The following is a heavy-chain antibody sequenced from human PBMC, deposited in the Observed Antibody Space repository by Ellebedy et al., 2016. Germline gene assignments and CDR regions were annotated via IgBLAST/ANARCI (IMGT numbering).Heavy chain of an antibody. CDR2: INAGNGNT. CDR3: ARVPVAGNWFDP. D-gene: IGHD6-19*01. J-gene: IGHJ5*02. Sequence: ASVKVSCXASGYPFTSYGITWVRQAPGQRLEWMGWINAGNGNTKYSQKFQGRVTITRDTSASTAYMEVSSLRSEDTAVYYCARVPVAGNWFDPWGQGTLVTVSS. V-gene: IGHV1-3*01. CDR1: GYPFTSYG.